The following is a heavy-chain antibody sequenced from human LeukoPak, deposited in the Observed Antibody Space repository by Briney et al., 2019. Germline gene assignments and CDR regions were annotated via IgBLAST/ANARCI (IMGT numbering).Heavy chain of an antibody. CDR3: AKDLRTTVTN. CDR2: IRYDGSNK. D-gene: IGHD4-17*01. V-gene: IGHV3-30*02. Sequence: PGGSLRLSCAASGFTFSSYGMHWVRQAPGKGLEWVAFIRYDGSNKYYAGSVKGRFTISRDNSKNTLYLQMNSLRAEDTAVYYCAKDLRTTVTNWGQGTLVTVSS. J-gene: IGHJ4*02. CDR1: GFTFSSYG.